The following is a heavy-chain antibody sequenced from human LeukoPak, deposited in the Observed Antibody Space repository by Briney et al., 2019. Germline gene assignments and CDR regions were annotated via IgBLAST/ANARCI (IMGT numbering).Heavy chain of an antibody. Sequence: GGSLRLSCAASGFTFSRCWMSWVRQAPGKGLEWVSAISGSGGSTFYADSVQGRFTISRDNSKNTLYLQMNSLRAEDTAVYYCAKTYSSSRAHYYYYYYMDVWGKGTTVTISS. CDR3: AKTYSSSRAHYYYYYYMDV. J-gene: IGHJ6*03. CDR2: ISGSGGST. D-gene: IGHD6-13*01. CDR1: GFTFSRCW. V-gene: IGHV3-23*01.